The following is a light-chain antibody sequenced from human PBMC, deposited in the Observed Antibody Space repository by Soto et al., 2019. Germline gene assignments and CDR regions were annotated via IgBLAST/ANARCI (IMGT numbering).Light chain of an antibody. Sequence: SHMTQSPGTLATSVGEGVTITCRASQRIRSWSACNQQQPGKARKLLIDKASSSQSGVPSRMSGGGSWTEFTLTISRMQPDDFGTYYGHQNKTHWTFGHGTKVDI. J-gene: IGKJ1*01. CDR3: HQNKTHWT. CDR1: QRIRSW. V-gene: IGKV1-5*03. CDR2: KAS.